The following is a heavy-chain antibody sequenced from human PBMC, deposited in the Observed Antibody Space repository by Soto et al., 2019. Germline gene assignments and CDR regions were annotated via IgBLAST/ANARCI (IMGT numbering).Heavy chain of an antibody. CDR1: GFTFSSYA. J-gene: IGHJ6*02. D-gene: IGHD1-26*01. V-gene: IGHV3-23*01. CDR3: AKDCFVTLNTNYYYYYGMDV. CDR2: ISGSGGST. Sequence: PWGSLRLSCAASGFTFSSYAMSWVRQAPGKGLEWVSAISGSGGSTYYADSVKGRFTISRDNSKNTLYLQMNSLRAEDTAVYYCAKDCFVTLNTNYYYYYGMDVWGQGTTVTVSS.